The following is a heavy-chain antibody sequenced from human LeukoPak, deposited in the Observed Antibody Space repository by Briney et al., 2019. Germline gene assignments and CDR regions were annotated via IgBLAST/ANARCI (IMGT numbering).Heavy chain of an antibody. CDR2: IYYSGST. D-gene: IGHD3-3*01. CDR3: ARDQSPWSSEAFFDY. J-gene: IGHJ4*02. Sequence: SETLSLTCTVSGGSISSSSYYWSWIRQPPGKGLEWIGYIYYSGSTYYNPSLKSRVTISVDTSKNQFSLKLSSVTAADTAVYYCARDQSPWSSEAFFDYWGQGTLVTVSS. CDR1: GGSISSSSYY. V-gene: IGHV4-30-4*08.